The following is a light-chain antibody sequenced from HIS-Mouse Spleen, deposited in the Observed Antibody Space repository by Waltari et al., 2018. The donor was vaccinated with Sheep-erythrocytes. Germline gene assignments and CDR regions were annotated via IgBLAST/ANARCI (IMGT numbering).Light chain of an antibody. J-gene: IGLJ3*02. CDR2: QDS. CDR3: QAWDSSTAWV. Sequence: SYELTQPPSVSVSPGQTASIPCSGDKLGDKYACWYQQKPGQSPVLVIYQDSKRPSGIPERFSGSNSGNTATLTISGTQAMDEADYYCQAWDSSTAWVFGGGTK. CDR1: KLGDKY. V-gene: IGLV3-1*01.